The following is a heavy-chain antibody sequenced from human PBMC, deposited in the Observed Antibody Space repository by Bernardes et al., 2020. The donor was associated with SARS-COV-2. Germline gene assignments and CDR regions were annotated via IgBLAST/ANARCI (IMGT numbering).Heavy chain of an antibody. Sequence: GGSLRLSCVASGFTFSSYAMSWVRQAPGKGLEWVSAISGSGGSTYYADSVKGRFTISRDNSKNTLYLQMNSLRAEDTAVYYCAKDYYDCSGDYYSYVMDVWGQGTTVTVSS. CDR2: ISGSGGST. V-gene: IGHV3-23*01. J-gene: IGHJ6*02. D-gene: IGHD3-22*01. CDR3: AKDYYDCSGDYYSYVMDV. CDR1: GFTFSSYA.